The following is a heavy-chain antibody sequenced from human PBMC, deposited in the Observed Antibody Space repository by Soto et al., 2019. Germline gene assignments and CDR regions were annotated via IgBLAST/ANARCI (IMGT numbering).Heavy chain of an antibody. J-gene: IGHJ4*02. CDR2: ISYDGSKK. V-gene: IGHV3-30*18. Sequence: VGSLILSCSSSVVVCNSGFIDLFLQAAVNWLEWVAVISYDGSKKLYADSVKGRFTISRDNSKNTLYLQMNRLSGVDTAVYYCAKDAPSVGLSLGELAQQKFELWGTGTLVTVSS. CDR1: VVVCNSGF. CDR3: AKDAPSVGLSLGELAQQKFEL. D-gene: IGHD3-16*01.